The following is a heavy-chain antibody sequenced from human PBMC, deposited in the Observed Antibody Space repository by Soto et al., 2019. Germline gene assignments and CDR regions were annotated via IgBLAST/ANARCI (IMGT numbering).Heavy chain of an antibody. CDR3: ARDLVMYSYGSGGFDY. CDR2: INAGNGNT. CDR1: GYTFTSYA. J-gene: IGHJ4*02. D-gene: IGHD5-18*01. Sequence: ASVKVSCKASGYTFTSYAMHWVRPAPGQRTEWMGWINAGNGNTKYSQKFQGRVTITRDTSASTAYMELSSLRSEDTVLYYCARDLVMYSYGSGGFDYWGQGTLVTVSS. V-gene: IGHV1-3*01.